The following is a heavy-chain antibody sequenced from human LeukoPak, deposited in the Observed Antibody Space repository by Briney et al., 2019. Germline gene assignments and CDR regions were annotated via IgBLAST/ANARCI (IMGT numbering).Heavy chain of an antibody. CDR1: GFTFSSYA. CDR3: ARVYGDYTVGYFDY. CDR2: ISSNGGST. V-gene: IGHV3-64*01. D-gene: IGHD4-17*01. Sequence: PGGSLRLSCAASGFTFSSYAMHWVRQAPGKGLEYVSVISSNGGSTYYANSVKGRFTISRDNSKNTLYLQMGSLRAEDMAVYYCARVYGDYTVGYFDYWGQGTLVTVSS. J-gene: IGHJ4*02.